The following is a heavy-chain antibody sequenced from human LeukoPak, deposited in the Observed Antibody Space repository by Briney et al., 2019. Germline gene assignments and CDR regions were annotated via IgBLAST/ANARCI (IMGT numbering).Heavy chain of an antibody. CDR2: IYSGGST. CDR1: GFTVSSNY. V-gene: IGHV3-53*01. Sequence: GGSLRLSCAASGFTVSSNYMSWVRQAPGRGLEWVSVIYSGGSTYYADSVKGRFTISRDNSKITLYSPRPSLTAEDTAVYYCATLGKDDLWGQGTLVTVSS. CDR3: ATLGKDDL. J-gene: IGHJ4*02. D-gene: IGHD3-3*01.